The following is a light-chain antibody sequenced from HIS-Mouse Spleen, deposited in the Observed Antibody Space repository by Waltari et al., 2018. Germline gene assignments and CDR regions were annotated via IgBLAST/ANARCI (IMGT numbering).Light chain of an antibody. CDR2: RNN. V-gene: IGLV1-47*01. J-gene: IGLJ3*02. CDR1: SSNIGSNY. CDR3: AAWDDSLSGPV. Sequence: QSVLTQPPSASGTPGQRVTISCSGRSSNIGSNYVTWYQQLPRTAPKLLSYRNNQRPSGVPDRFSGSKSGTSASLAISGLRSEDEADYYCAAWDDSLSGPVFGGGTKLTVL.